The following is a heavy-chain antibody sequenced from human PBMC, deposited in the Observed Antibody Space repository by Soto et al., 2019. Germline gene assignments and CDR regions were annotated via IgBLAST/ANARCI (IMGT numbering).Heavy chain of an antibody. D-gene: IGHD2-15*01. CDR3: ARDIAFDIDY. V-gene: IGHV1-18*01. J-gene: IGHJ4*02. CDR1: GYTLNDFG. Sequence: QVHLLQSGAEVQKPGASVKVSCKTSGYTLNDFGITWVRQAAGLGLEWLGWIYSKAGKMNFAPKFQNRVIMTTDTSTSTAFMELTSLTFDDSAIYFCARDIAFDIDYWGQGTLVTVS. CDR2: IYSKAGKM.